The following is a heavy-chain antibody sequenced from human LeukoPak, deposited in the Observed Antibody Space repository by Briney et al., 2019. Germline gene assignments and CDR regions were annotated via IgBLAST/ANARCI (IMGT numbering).Heavy chain of an antibody. CDR3: ARFSPTPLLNYYYYGMDV. CDR2: FSGIGAST. V-gene: IGHV3-23*01. J-gene: IGHJ6*02. D-gene: IGHD3-3*01. CDR1: GFTLSSFA. Sequence: GGSLRLSCEASGFTLSSFALSWVRQAPRTGLEWVSCFSGIGASTYYADSVKGRFTISRDNPKNTLYLQMNSLRAEDTAVYYCARFSPTPLLNYYYYGMDVCGQGTTVTVSS.